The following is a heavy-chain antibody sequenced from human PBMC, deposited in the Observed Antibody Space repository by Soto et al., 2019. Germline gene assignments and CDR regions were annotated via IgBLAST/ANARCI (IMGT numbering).Heavy chain of an antibody. V-gene: IGHV1-69*13. CDR2: IIPIFGTA. CDR3: ARDHGSHLAFDI. Sequence: SEKVSCKASGGTFSSYAICWVRQAPGQGLEWMGGIIPIFGTANYAQKFQGRVTITADESTSTAYKELSSLRSEDTAVYYCARDHGSHLAFDIWGQGTMVT. CDR1: GGTFSSYA. J-gene: IGHJ3*02.